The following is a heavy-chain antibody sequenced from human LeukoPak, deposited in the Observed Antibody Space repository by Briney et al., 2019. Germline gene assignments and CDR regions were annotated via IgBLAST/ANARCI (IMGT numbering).Heavy chain of an antibody. Sequence: KPSETLSLTCAVYGGSFSGYYWSWIRQPPGKGLEWIGEINHSGSTNYNPSLKSRVTISVDTSKNQFSLKLSSVTAADTAVYYCARRLCGGDCYATFSYWDQGTLVTVSS. D-gene: IGHD2-21*02. CDR3: ARRLCGGDCYATFSY. J-gene: IGHJ4*02. CDR1: GGSFSGYY. V-gene: IGHV4-34*01. CDR2: INHSGST.